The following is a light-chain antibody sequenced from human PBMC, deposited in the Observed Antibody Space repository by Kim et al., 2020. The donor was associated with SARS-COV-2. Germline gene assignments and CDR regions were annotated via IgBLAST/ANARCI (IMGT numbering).Light chain of an antibody. CDR1: QSLLHSNGYNY. CDR2: LGS. Sequence: DIVMTQSPLSLPVTPGEPASISCRSSQSLLHSNGYNYLDWYLQKPGQSPQLLIYLGSNRASGVPDRFSGSGSGTDFTLKISRVEAEDVGVYYGMQAILTLLTFGGGTKVDIK. J-gene: IGKJ4*01. V-gene: IGKV2-28*01. CDR3: MQAILTLLT.